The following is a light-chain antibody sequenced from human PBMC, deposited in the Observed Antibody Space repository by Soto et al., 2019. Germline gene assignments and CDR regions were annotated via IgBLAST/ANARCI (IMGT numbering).Light chain of an antibody. V-gene: IGLV2-8*01. Sequence: QSALTQPPSASGSPGQSVTISCTGTSSDVGGYNYVSWYQQHPGKAPKLMIYEVSKRPSGVPDRFSGSKSGNTASLTVSGRRAEDEADYYCSSYAGSNNVGFGGGTKVTVL. CDR1: SSDVGGYNY. CDR3: SSYAGSNNVG. J-gene: IGLJ2*01. CDR2: EVS.